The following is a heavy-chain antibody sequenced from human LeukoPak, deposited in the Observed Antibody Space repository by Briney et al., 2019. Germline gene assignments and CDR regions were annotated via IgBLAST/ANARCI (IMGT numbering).Heavy chain of an antibody. V-gene: IGHV3-21*01. J-gene: IGHJ4*02. CDR2: ISSSSSYI. Sequence: GGSLRLSCAASGITFSNYAMSWVRQAPGKGLEWVSSISSSSSYIYYADSVKGRFTISRDNAKKSLYLQMNSLRAEDTAVYFCARDYYDSSGYYYAGQAFDYWGQGTLVTVSS. CDR1: GITFSNYA. CDR3: ARDYYDSSGYYYAGQAFDY. D-gene: IGHD3-22*01.